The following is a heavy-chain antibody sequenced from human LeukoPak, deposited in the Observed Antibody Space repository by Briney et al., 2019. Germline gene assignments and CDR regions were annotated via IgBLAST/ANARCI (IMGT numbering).Heavy chain of an antibody. CDR3: SRVGGGTAVTMYFEY. V-gene: IGHV3-48*02. D-gene: IGHD1-26*01. Sequence: PGTSLRLSCAASGFTFSNYGMHWVRQAPGKGLEWLSFMTTSGNTIFYAESVKDRFTISRDNAKKSLYLQMNSLRDEDTAVYYCSRVGGGTAVTMYFEYWGQGTLVTVTS. CDR2: MTTSGNTI. J-gene: IGHJ4*02. CDR1: GFTFSNYG.